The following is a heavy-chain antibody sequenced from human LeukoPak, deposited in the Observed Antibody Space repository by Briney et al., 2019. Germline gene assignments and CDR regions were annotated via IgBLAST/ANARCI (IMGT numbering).Heavy chain of an antibody. J-gene: IGHJ4*02. CDR3: ARDSETSRWYDY. Sequence: GGSLRLSCAAPGFIFDNYAIHGVRQAPGKGLNGFSLISGDGGSTSYADSVRGRFTIPKDNTRKSLSLQMSSLSSEDTAFYYCARDSETSRWYDYWGQGTLVTVSS. CDR2: ISGDGGST. D-gene: IGHD6-19*01. CDR1: GFIFDNYA. V-gene: IGHV3-43*02.